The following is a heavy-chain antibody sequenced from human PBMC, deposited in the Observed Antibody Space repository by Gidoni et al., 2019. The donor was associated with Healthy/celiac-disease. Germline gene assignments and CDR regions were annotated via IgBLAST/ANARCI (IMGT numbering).Heavy chain of an antibody. J-gene: IGHJ4*02. CDR2: IYYSGST. D-gene: IGHD3-22*01. Sequence: QVQLQESGPGLVQPSETLSLTCTVSGGSIRSYYWIWIRQPPGKGLEWIGYIYYSGSTNYNPSLKSRVTISVDTSKNQFSLKLSSVTAADTAVYYCARVLVHYYDSSGYSMGYYFDYWGQGTLVTVSS. CDR1: GGSIRSYY. CDR3: ARVLVHYYDSSGYSMGYYFDY. V-gene: IGHV4-59*01.